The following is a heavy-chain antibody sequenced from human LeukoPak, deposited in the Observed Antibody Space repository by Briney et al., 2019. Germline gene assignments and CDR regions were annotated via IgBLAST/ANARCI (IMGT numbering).Heavy chain of an antibody. D-gene: IGHD3-22*01. CDR3: ARSYDSSGFLSHFDS. Sequence: GASVKVSCKASGYTFTSYGISWVRQAPGQGLEWMGIVNPSGGSTSYAQKFQGRVTMTRDTSTSTVYMELSSLRSEDTAVYYCARSYDSSGFLSHFDSWGQGSLVTVSS. J-gene: IGHJ4*02. CDR1: GYTFTSYG. V-gene: IGHV1-46*01. CDR2: VNPSGGST.